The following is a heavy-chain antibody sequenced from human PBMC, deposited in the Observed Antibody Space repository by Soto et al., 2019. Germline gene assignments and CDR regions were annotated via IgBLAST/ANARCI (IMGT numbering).Heavy chain of an antibody. D-gene: IGHD3-9*01. CDR1: GDSISSYY. Sequence: SETLSLTCTVSGDSISSYYWSLIRQPPGKGLEWIGNIYYSGSTNYNPSLKSRVTISVDTSKNRFSLKLSSVTAADTAVYYCARSFRRYFDFDSWGQGTLVTVSS. CDR2: IYYSGST. J-gene: IGHJ4*02. V-gene: IGHV4-59*01. CDR3: ARSFRRYFDFDS.